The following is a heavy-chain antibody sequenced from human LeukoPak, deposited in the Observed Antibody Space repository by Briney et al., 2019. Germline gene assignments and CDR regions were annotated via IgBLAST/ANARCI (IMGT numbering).Heavy chain of an antibody. D-gene: IGHD1-1*01. J-gene: IGHJ3*02. Sequence: KPSETLSLTCTVSGGSIRSYYWSWIRQPPGEGLEWIGYISNSGSTNYNPSLKGRVTISVDTSKNQLSLKLSSVTAADTAVYHCVRLQPNTGEWAFDIWGQGTMVSVSS. CDR3: VRLQPNTGEWAFDI. CDR1: GGSIRSYY. V-gene: IGHV4-59*01. CDR2: ISNSGST.